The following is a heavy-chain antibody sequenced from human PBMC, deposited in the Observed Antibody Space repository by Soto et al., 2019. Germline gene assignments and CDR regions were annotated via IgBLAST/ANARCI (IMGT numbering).Heavy chain of an antibody. CDR1: GDTISSSDYY. J-gene: IGHJ3*01. Sequence: SETLSLTCTASGDTISSSDYYWGWIRQPPGRGLEWIGDIFYSGTTYYNPSLKSRVTISVDTSRNQFSLKLSSVTAADTAVYYCARRTDYGDYSDAFDVWGHGSMVTVSS. CDR2: IFYSGTT. D-gene: IGHD4-17*01. CDR3: ARRTDYGDYSDAFDV. V-gene: IGHV4-39*01.